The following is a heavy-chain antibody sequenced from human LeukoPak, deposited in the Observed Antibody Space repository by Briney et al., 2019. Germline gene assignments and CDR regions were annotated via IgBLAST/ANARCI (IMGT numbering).Heavy chain of an antibody. CDR3: ARGHPVAPHKPYYFDY. CDR1: GFTFDDYA. Sequence: GGSLRLSCAASGFTFDDYAMHWVRQAPGKGLEWVSGISWNSGSIGYADSVKGRFTISRDNAKNSLYLQMNSLRAEDTALYYCARGHPVAPHKPYYFDYWGQGMLVTVSS. D-gene: IGHD2-2*01. CDR2: ISWNSGSI. J-gene: IGHJ4*02. V-gene: IGHV3-9*01.